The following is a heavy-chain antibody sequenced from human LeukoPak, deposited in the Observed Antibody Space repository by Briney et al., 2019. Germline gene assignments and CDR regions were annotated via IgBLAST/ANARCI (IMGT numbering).Heavy chain of an antibody. V-gene: IGHV3-30-3*01. D-gene: IGHD6-19*01. J-gene: IGHJ1*01. Sequence: PGRSLRLSCAASGFTFSSYAMHWVRQAPGKGLEWVAVISYDGSNKYYADSVKGRLTISRDNSKNTLYLQMNSLRAEDTAVYYCARDSEWAVAGKYFQHWGQGTLVTVSS. CDR1: GFTFSSYA. CDR3: ARDSEWAVAGKYFQH. CDR2: ISYDGSNK.